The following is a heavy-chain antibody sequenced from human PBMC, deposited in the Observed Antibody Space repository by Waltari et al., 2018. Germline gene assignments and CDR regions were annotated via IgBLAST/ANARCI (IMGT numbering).Heavy chain of an antibody. CDR3: ATSSSGDWYFDL. CDR2: IYHSGST. CDR1: GGSIISGDYY. D-gene: IGHD1-26*01. V-gene: IGHV4-30-4*08. Sequence: QVQLQESGPGLVKPSQTLSLICTVSGGSIISGDYYWSWIRQPPGKGLEWIGYIYHSGSTHYNPSLKSRVTISVDTSKNQFSLKLSSVTAADTAVYYCATSSSGDWYFDLWGRGTLVTVSS. J-gene: IGHJ2*01.